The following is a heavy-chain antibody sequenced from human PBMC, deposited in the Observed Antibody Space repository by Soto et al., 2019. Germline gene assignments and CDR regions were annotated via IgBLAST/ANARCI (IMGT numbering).Heavy chain of an antibody. CDR3: ATYYYGGNDDAFDI. CDR2: IIPIFGTA. J-gene: IGHJ3*02. CDR1: GGTFSSYA. Sequence: QVQLVQSGAEVKKPGSSVKVSCKASGGTFSSYAISWVRQDPGQGLEWMGGIIPIFGTANYAQKFQGRVTITADESTSTAYMELSSLRSEDTAVYYCATYYYGGNDDAFDIWGQGTMVTVSS. D-gene: IGHD4-17*01. V-gene: IGHV1-69*12.